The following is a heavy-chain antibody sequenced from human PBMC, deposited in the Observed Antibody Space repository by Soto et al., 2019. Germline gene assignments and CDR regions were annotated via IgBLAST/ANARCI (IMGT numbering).Heavy chain of an antibody. V-gene: IGHV4-59*12. CDR2: IFYSGST. CDR1: GGSISNYY. Sequence: SETLSLTCTVSGGSISNYYWSWIRQPPGRGLEWIGHIFYSGSTNYNPALKSRVTISVDTSKSQFSLKLSSVTAADAAVYYCARSSIEPRVFMYPFDFWGQGTRVTVSS. CDR3: ARSSIEPRVFMYPFDF. J-gene: IGHJ4*02. D-gene: IGHD6-6*01.